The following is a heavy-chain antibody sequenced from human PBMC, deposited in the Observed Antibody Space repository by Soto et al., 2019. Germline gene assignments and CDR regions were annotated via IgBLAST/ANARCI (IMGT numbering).Heavy chain of an antibody. V-gene: IGHV1-69*13. CDR3: ARGRPATIASYSRRKYYFDY. D-gene: IGHD1-26*01. CDR2: IIPIFGTA. CDR1: GGTFSSYP. Sequence: SLKVSCRASGGTFSSYPISWVRQAAGQGLEWMGGIIPIFGTANYAQNYQGRVTITADESTSTAYMELSSLRSEDTAVYDCARGRPATIASYSRRKYYFDYWG. J-gene: IGHJ4*01.